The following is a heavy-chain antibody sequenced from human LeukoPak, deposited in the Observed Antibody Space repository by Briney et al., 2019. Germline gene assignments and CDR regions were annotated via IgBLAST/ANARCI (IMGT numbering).Heavy chain of an antibody. D-gene: IGHD5-18*01. CDR3: VNRGYSYGYDY. V-gene: IGHV3-74*01. J-gene: IGHJ4*02. Sequence: GGSLILSCAASGFTFSSYWMHWVRQAPGKGLVWVSRINSDGRSTTYADSVKGRFTISRDNAKNTLYLQMNSLRAEDTAVYYCVNRGYSYGYDYWGQGTLVTVSS. CDR1: GFTFSSYW. CDR2: INSDGRST.